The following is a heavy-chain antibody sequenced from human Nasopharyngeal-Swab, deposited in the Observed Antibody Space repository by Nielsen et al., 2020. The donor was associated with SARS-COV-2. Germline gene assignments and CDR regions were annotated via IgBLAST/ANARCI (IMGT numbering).Heavy chain of an antibody. CDR3: ARGGGSSSSAPFDY. D-gene: IGHD6-6*01. Sequence: VRQAPGKGLEWVAVTSYDGSNKYYADSVKGRFTISRDNSKNTLYLQMNSLRAEDTAVYYCARGGGSSSSAPFDYWGQGTLVTVSS. J-gene: IGHJ4*02. V-gene: IGHV3-30-3*01. CDR2: TSYDGSNK.